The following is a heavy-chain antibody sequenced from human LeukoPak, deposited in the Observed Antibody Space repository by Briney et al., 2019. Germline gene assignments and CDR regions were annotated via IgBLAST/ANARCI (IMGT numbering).Heavy chain of an antibody. CDR1: GFTFSSYA. V-gene: IGHV3-23*01. CDR3: AKVLRGYSYPPYFDY. D-gene: IGHD5-18*01. J-gene: IGHJ4*02. Sequence: AGSLTLSCAASGFTFSSYAMSWVRQAPGKGLEWVSAISGSGGRTYYADSGKGRFTISRDNSKNTLYLQMNSLRAEDTAVYYCAKVLRGYSYPPYFDYWGQGTLVTVSS. CDR2: ISGSGGRT.